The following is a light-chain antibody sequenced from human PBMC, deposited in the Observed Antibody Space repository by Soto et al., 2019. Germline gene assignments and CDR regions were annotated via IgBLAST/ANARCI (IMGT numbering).Light chain of an antibody. CDR1: QGISSA. Sequence: AIQLTQSPSSLSSSVGDRVTITCRASQGISSALAWYQQKPGKALKLLIYDASSLESGVPSRFSGSGSGTDFTLTISSLQPEDFATYYCQQFNSLITFGQGTRLEIK. CDR3: QQFNSLIT. V-gene: IGKV1-13*02. J-gene: IGKJ5*01. CDR2: DAS.